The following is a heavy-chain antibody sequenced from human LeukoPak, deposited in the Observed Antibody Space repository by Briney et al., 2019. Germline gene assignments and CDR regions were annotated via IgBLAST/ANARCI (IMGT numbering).Heavy chain of an antibody. D-gene: IGHD6-13*01. CDR2: IYYSGST. CDR3: ARVPTPIAAARWFDP. CDR1: GGSISSYY. V-gene: IGHV4-59*01. J-gene: IGHJ5*02. Sequence: SETLSLTCTVSGGSISSYYWSWIRQPPGKGLEWIGYIYYSGSTNYNPSLKSRVIISVDTSKDQFSLKLSSVTAADTAVYYCARVPTPIAAARWFDPWGQGTLVTVSS.